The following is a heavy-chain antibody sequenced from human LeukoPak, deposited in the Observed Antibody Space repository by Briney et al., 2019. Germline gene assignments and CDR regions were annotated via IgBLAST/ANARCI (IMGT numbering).Heavy chain of an antibody. CDR2: IKQDGSEK. J-gene: IGHJ3*02. Sequence: GGSLRLSCAASGFTFSTYAMSWVRQAPGKGLEWVANIKQDGSEKYYVDSVKGRFTISRDNAKNSLYLQMNSLRAEDTAVYYCARLVAFDIWGQGTMVTVSS. CDR1: GFTFSTYA. CDR3: ARLVAFDI. V-gene: IGHV3-7*01.